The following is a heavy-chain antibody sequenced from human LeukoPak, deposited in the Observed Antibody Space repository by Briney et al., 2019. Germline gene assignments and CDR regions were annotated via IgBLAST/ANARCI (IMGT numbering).Heavy chain of an antibody. CDR3: AGVRGVIINRGYGMDV. Sequence: ASVKASCKASGYTFTSYDINWVRQATGQGLEWMGWMNPNSGNTGYAQKFQGRVTMTRNTSISTAYMELSSLRSEDTAVYYCAGVRGVIINRGYGMDVWGQGTTVTVSS. V-gene: IGHV1-8*01. D-gene: IGHD3-10*01. CDR2: MNPNSGNT. J-gene: IGHJ6*02. CDR1: GYTFTSYD.